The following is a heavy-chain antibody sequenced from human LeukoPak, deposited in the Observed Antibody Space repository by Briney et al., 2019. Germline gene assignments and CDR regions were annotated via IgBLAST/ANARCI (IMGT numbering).Heavy chain of an antibody. D-gene: IGHD3-10*01. Sequence: GRSLRLSCAASGFTFSSYAMHWVRQAPGKGLEWVAFIRYDGTKTNYADSVKGRFTISRDTSKSTLYLQMNSLRAEDSAVYYCAKSGGVVGYGSDYWGQGTLVTVSS. CDR1: GFTFSSYA. J-gene: IGHJ4*02. CDR2: IRYDGTKT. V-gene: IGHV3-30*02. CDR3: AKSGGVVGYGSDY.